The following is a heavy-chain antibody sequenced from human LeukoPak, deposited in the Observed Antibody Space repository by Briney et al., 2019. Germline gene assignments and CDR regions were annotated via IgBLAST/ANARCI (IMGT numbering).Heavy chain of an antibody. D-gene: IGHD2-21*01. CDR3: AGDRGWLIAS. V-gene: IGHV3-7*03. CDR2: IKQDGSET. J-gene: IGHJ4*02. Sequence: PGGSLRLSCTGSGVMFRHFWLNWVRQSPGKGLEWVAIIKQDGSETYYADSVKSRFTISRDIAKNSVYLQMDSLRAEDTAVYYCAGDRGWLIASWGQGTLVTVSS. CDR1: GVMFRHFW.